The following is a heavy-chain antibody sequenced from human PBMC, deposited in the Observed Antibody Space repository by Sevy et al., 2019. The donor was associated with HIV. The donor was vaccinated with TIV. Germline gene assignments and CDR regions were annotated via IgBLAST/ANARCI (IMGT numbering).Heavy chain of an antibody. Sequence: GGSLRLSCAASGFTFSSYGMHWVRQAPGKGLEWVAFIRSDGSNKYYSDSVKGRLTISRDNSKNTLYLQMNSLRAEDTAVYYCAKDRDIVVVPAARRTYYYYGMDVWGQGTTVTVSS. CDR3: AKDRDIVVVPAARRTYYYYGMDV. CDR1: GFTFSSYG. V-gene: IGHV3-30*02. CDR2: IRSDGSNK. J-gene: IGHJ6*02. D-gene: IGHD2-2*01.